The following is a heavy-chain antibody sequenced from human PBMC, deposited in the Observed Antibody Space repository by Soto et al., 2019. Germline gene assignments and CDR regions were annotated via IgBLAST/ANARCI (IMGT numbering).Heavy chain of an antibody. CDR2: VYYSGST. D-gene: IGHD2-15*01. CDR1: GGSITNFY. J-gene: IGHJ5*02. Sequence: SETLSLTCSVSGGSITNFYWFWIRQPPGKGLEWIGYVYYSGSTHYNPSLKTRVSISVDTSKNQFSLRLSSVTAADTAMYYCARQFCSGGHCYNGSFVPWGQGALVTVSS. CDR3: ARQFCSGGHCYNGSFVP. V-gene: IGHV4-59*01.